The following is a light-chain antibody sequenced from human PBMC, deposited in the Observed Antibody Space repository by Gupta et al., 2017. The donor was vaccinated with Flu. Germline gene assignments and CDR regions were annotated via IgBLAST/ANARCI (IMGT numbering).Light chain of an antibody. CDR1: NSNIGNNY. CDR2: DND. CDR3: GTWDSSLTAHI. Sequence: QSVLTQPPSVSAAPGQKGTISCSGSNSNIGNNYVSWYQQLPGTAPKLLIYDNDKRPSGLPDRFFGSKSGTSATLGITGLQTGDEADYYCGTWDSSLTAHIFGTGTKVTVL. V-gene: IGLV1-51*01. J-gene: IGLJ1*01.